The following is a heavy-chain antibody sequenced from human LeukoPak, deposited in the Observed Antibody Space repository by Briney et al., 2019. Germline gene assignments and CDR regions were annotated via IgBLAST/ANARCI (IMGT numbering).Heavy chain of an antibody. CDR1: GGTFSSYA. CDR2: IIPIFGTA. J-gene: IGHJ3*02. V-gene: IGHV1-69*05. D-gene: IGHD4-17*01. CDR3: ARGATVTTLNDAFDI. Sequence: SVKVSCKASGGTFSSYAISWARQAPGQGLEWMGGIIPIFGTANYAQKFQGRVTITTDESTSTAYMELSSLRSEDTAVYYCARGATVTTLNDAFDIWGQGTMVTVSS.